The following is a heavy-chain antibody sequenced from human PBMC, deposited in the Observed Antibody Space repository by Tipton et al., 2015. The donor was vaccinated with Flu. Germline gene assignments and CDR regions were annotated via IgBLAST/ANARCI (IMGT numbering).Heavy chain of an antibody. CDR2: IYYSGST. Sequence: LRLSCTVSVGSISSSSYYWGWIRQPPGKGLEWIGTIYYSGSTYYNPSLKSRVTMSVDTSKNQFSLKLSSVTAADTAVYYCACRGSCYHWGQGTLVTVSS. CDR1: VGSISSSSYY. J-gene: IGHJ4*02. D-gene: IGHD1-26*01. CDR3: ACRGSCYH. V-gene: IGHV4-39*07.